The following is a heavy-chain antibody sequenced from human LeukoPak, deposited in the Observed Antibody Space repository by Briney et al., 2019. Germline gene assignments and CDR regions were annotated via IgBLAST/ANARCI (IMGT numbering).Heavy chain of an antibody. J-gene: IGHJ3*02. CDR2: ISAYNGNT. CDR3: AREIGDYVWGSYRYGGAFDI. Sequence: ASVKVSCKASGYTFTSYGISWVRQAPGQGLEWMGWISAYNGNTNYAQKLRGRVTMTTDTSTSTAYMELRSLRSDDTAVYYCAREIGDYVWGSYRYGGAFDIWGQGTMVTVSS. D-gene: IGHD3-16*02. CDR1: GYTFTSYG. V-gene: IGHV1-18*01.